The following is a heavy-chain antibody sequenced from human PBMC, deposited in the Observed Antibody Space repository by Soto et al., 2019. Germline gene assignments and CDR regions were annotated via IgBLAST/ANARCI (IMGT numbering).Heavy chain of an antibody. CDR2: IYHSGST. J-gene: IGHJ4*02. Sequence: QLQLQESGSGLVKPSQTLSLTCAVSGGSISSGGYSWSWIRQPPGKGLEWIGYIYHSGSTYSNPSPERRVTLSVDRSTIQFSLKLSSVTAADTAVYCCARGMTTVTPDYYWGQGTLVTVSS. CDR1: GGSISSGGYS. CDR3: ARGMTTVTPDYY. V-gene: IGHV4-30-2*01. D-gene: IGHD4-4*01.